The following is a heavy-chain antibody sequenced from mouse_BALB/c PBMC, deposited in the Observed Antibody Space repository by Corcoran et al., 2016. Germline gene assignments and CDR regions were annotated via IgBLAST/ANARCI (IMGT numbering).Heavy chain of an antibody. CDR2: INPSSGYT. Sequence: QVQLQQSAAELARPGASVKMSCKASGYTFTSYTMHWVKQRPGQGLEWIGYINPSSGYTEYNQKFKDKTTLTADKSSSTAYMQLSSLTSEDSAVYYCARATVVGYFDVWGAGTTVTVSS. D-gene: IGHD1-1*01. CDR3: ARATVVGYFDV. CDR1: GYTFTSYT. V-gene: IGHV1-4*02. J-gene: IGHJ1*01.